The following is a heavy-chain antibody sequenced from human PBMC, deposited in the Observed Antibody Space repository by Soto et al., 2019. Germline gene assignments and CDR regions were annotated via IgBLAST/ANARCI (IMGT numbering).Heavy chain of an antibody. CDR2: INHSGST. CDR1: GGSFSGYY. Sequence: QVQLQQWGAGLLKPSETLSLTCAVYGGSFSGYYWSWIRQPPGKGLEWIGEINHSGSTNYNPSLKSRVTRSVDTSKNQFSLKLSSVTAADTAVYYCARAGGYSGYDYYDYWGQGTLVTVSS. J-gene: IGHJ4*02. D-gene: IGHD5-12*01. CDR3: ARAGGYSGYDYYDY. V-gene: IGHV4-34*01.